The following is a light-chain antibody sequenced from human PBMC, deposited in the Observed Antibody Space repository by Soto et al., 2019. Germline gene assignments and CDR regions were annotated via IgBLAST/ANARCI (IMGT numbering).Light chain of an antibody. CDR2: HAS. Sequence: IQLTQSPSSLSASVGDGVTITCRASEDIRNFLAWYQQKPGKAPKLLIYHASTLQNGVPSTFSGSGSGTDFTLTISSLQPEDFATYYCQHLNIYPITFGQGTRLEIK. CDR1: EDIRNF. CDR3: QHLNIYPIT. J-gene: IGKJ5*01. V-gene: IGKV1-9*01.